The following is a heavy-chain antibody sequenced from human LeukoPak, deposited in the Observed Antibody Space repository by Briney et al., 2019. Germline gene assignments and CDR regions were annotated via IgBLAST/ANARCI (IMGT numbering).Heavy chain of an antibody. CDR1: GFTFSSYG. D-gene: IGHD5-12*01. J-gene: IGHJ4*02. Sequence: GRSLRLFCAASGFTFSSYGMHWVRQAPGKGLEWVAVISYDGSNKYYADSVKGRFTISRDNSKNTLYLQMNSLRAEDTAVYYCAKENIVATHFDYWGQGTLVTVSS. CDR2: ISYDGSNK. CDR3: AKENIVATHFDY. V-gene: IGHV3-30*18.